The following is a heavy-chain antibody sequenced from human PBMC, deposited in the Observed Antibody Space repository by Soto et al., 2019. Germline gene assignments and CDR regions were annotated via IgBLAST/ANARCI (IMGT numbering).Heavy chain of an antibody. D-gene: IGHD3-3*01. CDR3: AKDGVSEYDFWSGYYPLGYYGMDV. CDR2: ISGSGGST. V-gene: IGHV3-23*01. Sequence: GGSLRLSCAASGFTFSSYAMSWVRQAPGKGLEWVSAISGSGGSTYYADSVKGRFTISRDNSKNTLYLQMNSLRAEDTAVYYCAKDGVSEYDFWSGYYPLGYYGMDVWGQGTTVTVSS. J-gene: IGHJ6*02. CDR1: GFTFSSYA.